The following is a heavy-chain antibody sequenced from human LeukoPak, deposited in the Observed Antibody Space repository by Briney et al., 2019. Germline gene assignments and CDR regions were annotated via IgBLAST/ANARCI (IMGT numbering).Heavy chain of an antibody. V-gene: IGHV3-30*04. D-gene: IGHD3-9*01. CDR1: GFTFSSYA. CDR2: ISYDGSDK. CDR3: EREYYDILTGYQMGAFDI. J-gene: IGHJ3*02. Sequence: GGSLRLSCAASGFTFSSYAMHWVRQAPGKGLEWVSVISYDGSDKYYADSVKGRFTVSRDNTKNTLYLQMNSLRAEDTAVYYCEREYYDILTGYQMGAFDIWGQGTMVTVSS.